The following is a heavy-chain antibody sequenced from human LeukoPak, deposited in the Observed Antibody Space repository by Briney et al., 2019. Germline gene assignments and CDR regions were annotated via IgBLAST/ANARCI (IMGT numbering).Heavy chain of an antibody. Sequence: SETLSLTCTVSGGSISSYYWSWIRQPPGKGLEWIGYIYYSGSTNYNPSLKSRVTISVDTSKNQFSLKLCSVTAADTAVYYCARGFAAGYSSSWYGFDYWGQGTLVTVSS. CDR3: ARGFAAGYSSSWYGFDY. V-gene: IGHV4-59*01. CDR1: GGSISSYY. J-gene: IGHJ4*02. CDR2: IYYSGST. D-gene: IGHD6-13*01.